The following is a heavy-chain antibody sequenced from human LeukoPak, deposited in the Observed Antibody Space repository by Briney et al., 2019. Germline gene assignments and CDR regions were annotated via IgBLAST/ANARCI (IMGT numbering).Heavy chain of an antibody. CDR1: GYNFTNYG. V-gene: IGHV5-51*01. CDR2: IYPADSYT. J-gene: IGHJ2*01. Sequence: GESLKISCKGSGYNFTNYGIGWVRQMPGKGLEWMGIIYPADSYTRYSPSFRGQVTISADKAISIAYLHLSSLKASDTAMYYRARRPSGHYVSEEWFLDLGGRGTLVTVSA. CDR3: ARRPSGHYVSEEWFLDL. D-gene: IGHD1-26*01.